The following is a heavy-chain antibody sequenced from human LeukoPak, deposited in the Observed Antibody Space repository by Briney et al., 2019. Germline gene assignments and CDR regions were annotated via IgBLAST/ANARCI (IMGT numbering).Heavy chain of an antibody. CDR3: ARRAYGANGWHFDL. CDR2: SSSSGDT. CDR1: GDSISNFY. J-gene: IGHJ2*01. D-gene: IGHD4-17*01. V-gene: IGHV4-4*07. Sequence: SETLSLTCTVSGDSISNFYWSWIRQPAGEGLEWIGRSSSSGDTIYNPSLKSRVTMSVDTLQNQFSLKLRSVTAADTAVYYCARRAYGANGWHFDLWGRGTLVTVSS.